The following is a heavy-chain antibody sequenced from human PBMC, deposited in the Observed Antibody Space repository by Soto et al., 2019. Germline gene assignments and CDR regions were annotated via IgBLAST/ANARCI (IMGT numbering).Heavy chain of an antibody. J-gene: IGHJ4*02. CDR1: GYTFSNYA. CDR2: INAGDGHT. CDR3: ARDRGYCTSTSCHTLDY. V-gene: IGHV1-3*01. D-gene: IGHD2-2*01. Sequence: ASVKVSCKASGYTFSNYAIHWVRQAPGHRLEWMGWINAGDGHTKYSHKLEGRGTITRDTTASTAYMELSSLRSEDTAVYFCARDRGYCTSTSCHTLDYWGQGTVVTVSS.